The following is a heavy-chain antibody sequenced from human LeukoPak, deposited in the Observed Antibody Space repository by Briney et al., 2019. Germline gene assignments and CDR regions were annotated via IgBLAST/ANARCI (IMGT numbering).Heavy chain of an antibody. V-gene: IGHV1-69*13. CDR2: IIPIFGTA. CDR1: GGTFSSYA. D-gene: IGHD6-19*01. CDR3: ATGVAGLAFDY. J-gene: IGHJ4*02. Sequence: SVKVSCKASGGTFSSYAISWVRQAPGQGLEWMGGIIPIFGTANYAQKFQGRVTITADESTSTAYMELSSLRAEDTALYYCATGVAGLAFDYWGQGTLVTVSS.